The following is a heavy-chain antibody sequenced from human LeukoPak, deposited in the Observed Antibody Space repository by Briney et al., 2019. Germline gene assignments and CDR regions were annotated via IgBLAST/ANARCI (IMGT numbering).Heavy chain of an antibody. CDR1: GFTFSSNY. J-gene: IGHJ6*02. CDR2: IYSGGST. D-gene: IGHD3-3*01. Sequence: GGSLRLSCAASGFTFSSNYMSWVRQAPGKGLEWVSVIYSGGSTYYSDSVTGRFTISRDNSKNTLYLQMNSLRAEDTAVYYCARDIRFLEWLSPQYGMDVWGQGTTVTVSS. V-gene: IGHV3-66*02. CDR3: ARDIRFLEWLSPQYGMDV.